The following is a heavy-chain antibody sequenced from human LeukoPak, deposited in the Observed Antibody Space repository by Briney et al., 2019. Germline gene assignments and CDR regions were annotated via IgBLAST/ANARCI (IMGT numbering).Heavy chain of an antibody. CDR2: IIPILGIA. Sequence: ASVKVSCKASGGTFSSYAISWVRQAPGQGLEWMGRIIPILGIANYAQKFQGRVTITADKSTSTAYMELSSLRSEDTAVYYCARVTIVVGDAFDIWGQGTMVTVSS. J-gene: IGHJ3*02. V-gene: IGHV1-69*04. CDR1: GGTFSSYA. CDR3: ARVTIVVGDAFDI. D-gene: IGHD2-15*01.